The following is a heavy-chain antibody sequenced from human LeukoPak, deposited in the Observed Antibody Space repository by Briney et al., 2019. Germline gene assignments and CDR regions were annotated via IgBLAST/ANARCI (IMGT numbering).Heavy chain of an antibody. CDR3: AKLGTSDDY. V-gene: IGHV3-23*01. CDR2: IAISDGKT. CDR1: GFTLSSTA. J-gene: IGHJ4*02. D-gene: IGHD2-2*01. Sequence: GGSLRPSRAASGFTLSSTAMSWVRQAPGKGLEWVSTIAISDGKTYYADSVKGRFSISRDTSKNTLYLQMNSLRAEDTAVYYCAKLGTSDDYWGQGTLVTVSS.